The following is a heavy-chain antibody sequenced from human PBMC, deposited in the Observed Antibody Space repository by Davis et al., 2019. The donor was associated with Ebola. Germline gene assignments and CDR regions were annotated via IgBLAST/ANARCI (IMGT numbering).Heavy chain of an antibody. CDR2: INPNSGGT. Sequence: ASVKVSCKAFGYTFTGYYMHWVRQAPGQGLEWMGWINPNSGGTNYAQKFQGWVTMTRDTSISTAYMELSRLRSDDTAVYYCAARYGADAFDIWGQGTMVTVSS. CDR1: GYTFTGYY. J-gene: IGHJ3*02. CDR3: AARYGADAFDI. D-gene: IGHD4-17*01. V-gene: IGHV1-2*04.